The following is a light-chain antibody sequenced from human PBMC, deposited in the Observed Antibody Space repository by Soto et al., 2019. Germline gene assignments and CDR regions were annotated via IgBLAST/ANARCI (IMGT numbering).Light chain of an antibody. V-gene: IGKV1-39*01. Sequence: DIQMTQSPSSLSASVGDRVTITCRASQSLSSYLNWYQQKPGKAPKLLIYAASSLQSGVRSRFSGSGSGTDFTLTTSSLQPEDFATYYCQQSYSTLWTFGQGTKVEIK. CDR3: QQSYSTLWT. CDR1: QSLSSY. CDR2: AAS. J-gene: IGKJ1*01.